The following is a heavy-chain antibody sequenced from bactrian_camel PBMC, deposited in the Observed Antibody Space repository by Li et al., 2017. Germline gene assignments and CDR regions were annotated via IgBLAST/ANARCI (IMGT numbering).Heavy chain of an antibody. CDR2: IDSRGTT. Sequence: HVQLVESGGGSVQVGGSLRLSCSGSGYTFNSGSMGWFRQAPGMEREGVAVIDSRGTTDYNDSVKGRFTTSTDNPKSTMYLQMNSLNPTDTAVYYCVRDGGYYSMGYWGKGTQVTVS. V-gene: IGHV3S55*01. CDR1: GYTFNSGS. J-gene: IGHJ7*01. D-gene: IGHD5*01.